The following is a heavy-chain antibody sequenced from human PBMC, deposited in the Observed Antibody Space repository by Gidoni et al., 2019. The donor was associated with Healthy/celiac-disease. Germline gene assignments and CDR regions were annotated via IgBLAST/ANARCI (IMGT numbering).Heavy chain of an antibody. CDR2: ISGSGGST. CDR3: AKDAGGITIFGVIFDY. D-gene: IGHD3-3*01. V-gene: IGHV3-23*01. CDR1: GFTFSSYA. Sequence: EVQLLESGGGLVQPGGSLRLSCAASGFTFSSYAMSWVRQAPGKGLEWVSAISGSGGSTYYADSVKGRFTISRDNSKNTLYLQMNSLRAEDTAVYYCAKDAGGITIFGVIFDYWGQGTLDTVSS. J-gene: IGHJ4*02.